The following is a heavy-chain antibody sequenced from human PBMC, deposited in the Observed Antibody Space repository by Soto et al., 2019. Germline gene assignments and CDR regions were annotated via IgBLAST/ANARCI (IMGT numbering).Heavy chain of an antibody. J-gene: IGHJ4*02. CDR3: ARDSTLAY. V-gene: IGHV1-46*01. CDR2: INPSSGGT. CDR1: GYTFTNSY. Sequence: QVQLVQSGAEVKKPGASVKVSCKASGYTFTNSYMHWVRQAPGQGLEWMGIINPSSGGTSYAQKFQGRVTMTRDTSTSTVYMELSSLSSEDTAVYYCARDSTLAYWGQGTLVTVSS.